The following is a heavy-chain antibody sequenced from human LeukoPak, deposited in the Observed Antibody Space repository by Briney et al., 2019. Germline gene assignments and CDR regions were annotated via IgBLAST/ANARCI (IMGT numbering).Heavy chain of an antibody. Sequence: SETLSLTCTVSGGSISSSSYYWGWIRQPPGKGLEWIGSIYYSGSTYYNPSLKSRVTISVDTSKNQFSLKLSSVTAADTAVYYCARAAKKGVNWFDPWGQGTLVTVSS. CDR3: ARAAKKGVNWFDP. V-gene: IGHV4-39*07. J-gene: IGHJ5*02. CDR2: IYYSGST. CDR1: GGSISSSSYY. D-gene: IGHD3-10*01.